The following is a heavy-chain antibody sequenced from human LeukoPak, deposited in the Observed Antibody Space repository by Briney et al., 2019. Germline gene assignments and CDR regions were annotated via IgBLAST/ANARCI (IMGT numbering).Heavy chain of an antibody. V-gene: IGHV4-4*09. Sequence: SETLSLTCTVSGGSISSYYWSWIRQPPGKGLEWIGYMYTSGSTNYNPSLKSRVTISVDTSKNQFSLMLSSVTAADTAVYYCATHPVDVDCSSTSCYPPYYFDFWGQGTLVTVSS. D-gene: IGHD2-2*01. CDR3: ATHPVDVDCSSTSCYPPYYFDF. CDR1: GGSISSYY. CDR2: MYTSGST. J-gene: IGHJ4*02.